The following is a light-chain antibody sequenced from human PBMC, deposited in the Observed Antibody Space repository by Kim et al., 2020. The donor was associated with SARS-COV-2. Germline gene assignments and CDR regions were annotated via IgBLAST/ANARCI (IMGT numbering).Light chain of an antibody. CDR2: QDK. Sequence: SYELTQPPSVSVSPGQTASITCSGDQLGDKYVCWYQQRPGQSPVLVIYQDKNRPSGIPERFSLSNSGNTATLTISGTQAMDEADYYCQAWDTTVVFGGGT. CDR1: QLGDKY. V-gene: IGLV3-1*01. J-gene: IGLJ2*01. CDR3: QAWDTTVV.